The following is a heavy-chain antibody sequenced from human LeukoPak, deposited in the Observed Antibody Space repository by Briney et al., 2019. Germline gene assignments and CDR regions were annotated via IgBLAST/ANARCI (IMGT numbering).Heavy chain of an antibody. CDR1: GFTISNNY. D-gene: IGHD1-26*01. CDR3: ARSWDARLNFDY. J-gene: IGHJ4*02. CDR2: IYSGGNT. V-gene: IGHV3-66*02. Sequence: PGGSLRLSCGASGFTISNNYMNWVRQAPGKGPEWASVIYSGGNTYYADSVKGRFTISRDNSKNTVYLQMNSLRTEDTAVYYCARSWDARLNFDYWGQGTLVTVSS.